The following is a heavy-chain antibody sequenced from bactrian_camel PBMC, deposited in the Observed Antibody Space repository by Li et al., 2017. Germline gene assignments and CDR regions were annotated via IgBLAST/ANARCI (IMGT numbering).Heavy chain of an antibody. CDR1: GYNYDRNC. J-gene: IGHJ4*01. Sequence: HVQLVESGGGSVQAGGSLRLSCAASGYNYDRNCVGWFRQAPGMEREVVAVIDIDGRLNVEDSVKDRFTIAKDSAKNTLYLQMAYLKPEDTAMYYCAYASESRRRFCAANYVPSTFRYWGQGTQVTVS. V-gene: IGHV3S53*01. D-gene: IGHD1*01. CDR2: IDIDGRL. CDR3: AYASESRRRFCAANYVPSTFRY.